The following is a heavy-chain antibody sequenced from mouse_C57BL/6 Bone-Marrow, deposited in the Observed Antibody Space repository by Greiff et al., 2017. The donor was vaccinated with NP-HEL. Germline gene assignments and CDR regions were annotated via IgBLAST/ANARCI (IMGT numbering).Heavy chain of an antibody. CDR2: IDPSDSDT. CDR1: GYTFTSYW. V-gene: IGHV1-50*01. Sequence: QVQLQQPGAELVKPGASVKLSCKASGYTFTSYWMQWVKQRPGQGLEWIGEIDPSDSDTNYNQKFKGKATLTVDTSSSTAYMQLSSLTSEDSAVYYCARGFFDYWGQGTTLTVSS. CDR3: ARGFFDY. J-gene: IGHJ2*01.